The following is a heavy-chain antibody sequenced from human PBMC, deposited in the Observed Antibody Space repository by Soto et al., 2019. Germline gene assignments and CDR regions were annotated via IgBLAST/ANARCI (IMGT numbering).Heavy chain of an antibody. CDR1: GGSVSDYA. Sequence: QVHLVQSGTQVKKPGSSVRVSCRASGGSVSDYAINWVRQAPGQGLEWVGGIVPLFERTEYAQSLQGRGTITTDKFKTILYMQLKSLTYEDTAVYYCARPRNDKSGYFSTHNYGMDLWGPGTTVTVSS. J-gene: IGHJ6*02. CDR2: IVPLFERT. D-gene: IGHD3-3*01. CDR3: ARPRNDKSGYFSTHNYGMDL. V-gene: IGHV1-69*06.